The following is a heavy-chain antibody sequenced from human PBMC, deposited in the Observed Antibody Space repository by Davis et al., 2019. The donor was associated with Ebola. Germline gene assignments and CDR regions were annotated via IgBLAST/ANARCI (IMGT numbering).Heavy chain of an antibody. V-gene: IGHV1-18*01. CDR3: ARLDSSGWSVKFDY. CDR1: GYTFTSYG. CDR2: ISTYNGNT. J-gene: IGHJ4*02. D-gene: IGHD6-19*01. Sequence: AASVKVSCKASGYTFTSYGISWVRQAPGQGLEWMGWISTYNGNTNYAQKLQGRVTMTTDTSTSTAYMELRSLRSDDTAMYYCARLDSSGWSVKFDYWGQGTLVTVSS.